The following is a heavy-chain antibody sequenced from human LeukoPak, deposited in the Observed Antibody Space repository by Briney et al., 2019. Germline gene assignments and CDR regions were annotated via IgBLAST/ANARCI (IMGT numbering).Heavy chain of an antibody. CDR2: IYSSGST. Sequence: GGSLRLSCAASGFTFSNYAMSWVRQAPGKGLEWVSIIYSSGSTYYADSVKGRFTISRDNSKNTLYLQMNSLRPGDTAVYYCARVGVVRGVIGYNGMDVWGQGTTVTVSS. V-gene: IGHV3-66*01. CDR1: GFTFSNYA. CDR3: ARVGVVRGVIGYNGMDV. J-gene: IGHJ6*02. D-gene: IGHD3-10*01.